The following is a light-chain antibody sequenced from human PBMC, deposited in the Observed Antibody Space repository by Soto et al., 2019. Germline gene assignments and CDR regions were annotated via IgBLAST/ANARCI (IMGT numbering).Light chain of an antibody. Sequence: QAVVTQEHSMTVSPGGTVTLTCGSSTGGVTSGHWPYWFQQKAGQAPRTLIYDATNKHSWTPARFSGSLLGGKAALTLSGAQPEDEAEYYCSLSFGGTVVFGGGTKLTVL. CDR2: DAT. V-gene: IGLV7-46*01. CDR3: SLSFGGTVV. J-gene: IGLJ2*01. CDR1: TGGVTSGHW.